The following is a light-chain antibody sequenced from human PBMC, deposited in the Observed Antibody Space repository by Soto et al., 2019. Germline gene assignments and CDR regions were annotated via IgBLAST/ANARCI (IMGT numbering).Light chain of an antibody. J-gene: IGKJ1*01. Sequence: DIQLTQSPSFLYASEGDRVTITCRASQGISSYLAWYQQKPGKAPKLLIYAASTLQSGVPSRFSGSGSGTEFTLTISSLLPEDFAAYYCQQHNSYSPWTFGQGTKVDIK. CDR3: QQHNSYSPWT. CDR1: QGISSY. V-gene: IGKV1-9*01. CDR2: AAS.